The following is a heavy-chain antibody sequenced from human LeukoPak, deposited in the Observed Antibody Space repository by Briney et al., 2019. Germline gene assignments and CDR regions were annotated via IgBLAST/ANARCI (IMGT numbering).Heavy chain of an antibody. J-gene: IGHJ4*02. CDR1: GDSISGYY. D-gene: IGHD2-21*02. Sequence: SETLSLTCTVSGDSISGYYWTWIRQPPGKGLEWVGDIYYSGSINYYPSLKSRITISVDTSRNQFSLKLNSVTAADTAVYYCARVGYCGGDCPASFDYWGQGTLVTVSS. V-gene: IGHV4-59*12. CDR3: ARVGYCGGDCPASFDY. CDR2: IYYSGSI.